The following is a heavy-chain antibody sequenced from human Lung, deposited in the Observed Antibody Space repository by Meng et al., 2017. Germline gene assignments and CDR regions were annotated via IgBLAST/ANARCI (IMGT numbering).Heavy chain of an antibody. CDR2: ISKGGSS. Sequence: SETLSLTCTVSGGSVSTGSYYWSWIRQPLGKGLEWIGYISKGGSSNYNSSLKNRVTISVDTSKNQFSLKLSSVTAADTAVYYCGSRRGYSYGYVVNGMDVWGQGTTVTVSS. J-gene: IGHJ6*02. CDR1: GGSVSTGSYY. V-gene: IGHV4-61*01. CDR3: GSRRGYSYGYVVNGMDV. D-gene: IGHD5-18*01.